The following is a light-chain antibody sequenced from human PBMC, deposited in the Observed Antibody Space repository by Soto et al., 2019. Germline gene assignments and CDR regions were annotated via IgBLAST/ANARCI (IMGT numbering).Light chain of an antibody. CDR1: QSVSNK. CDR2: GAS. V-gene: IGKV3-15*01. J-gene: IGKJ4*01. CDR3: QQYNNWPLT. Sequence: EIVVTQSPGTLSVSPGERATLSCRASQSVSNKLAWYQQKPGQAPRLLIYGASIRATGIPARFSGSGYGTEFTLTISSLQSEDFAVYHCQQYNNWPLTFGGGTKVEIK.